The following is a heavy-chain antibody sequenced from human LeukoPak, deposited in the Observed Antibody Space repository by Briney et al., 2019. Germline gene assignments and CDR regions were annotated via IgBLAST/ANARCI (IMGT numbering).Heavy chain of an antibody. J-gene: IGHJ6*03. CDR1: GFTFSSYG. D-gene: IGHD3-10*01. V-gene: IGHV3-23*01. CDR3: AKVGPSLVRGLIRGGARYYYNYMDV. Sequence: GGSLRLSCAASGFTFSSYGMSWVRQPPGKGLEWVSAISGNGGSTYYADSVKGRFAISRDTSKNTLYLQMNSLRAEDTAVYYCAKVGPSLVRGLIRGGARYYYNYMDVWGKGTTVTISS. CDR2: ISGNGGST.